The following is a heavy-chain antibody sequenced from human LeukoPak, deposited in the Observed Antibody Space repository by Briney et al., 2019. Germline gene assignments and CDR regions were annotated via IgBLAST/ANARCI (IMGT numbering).Heavy chain of an antibody. D-gene: IGHD3-3*01. V-gene: IGHV4-30-2*01. CDR1: GGSISSGGYY. CDR2: IYHSGST. J-gene: IGHJ3*02. CDR3: ARDTSPYDFWSGWDAFDI. Sequence: KASETLSLTCTVSGGSISSGGYYWSWIRQPPGKGLEWIGYIYHSGSTYYNPSLKSRVTISVDRSKNQFSLKLSSVTAADTAVYYCARDTSPYDFWSGWDAFDIWGQGTMVTVSS.